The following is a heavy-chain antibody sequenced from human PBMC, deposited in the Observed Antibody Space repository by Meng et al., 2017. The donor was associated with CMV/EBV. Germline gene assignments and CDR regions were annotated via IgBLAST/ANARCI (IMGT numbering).Heavy chain of an antibody. V-gene: IGHV2-70*20. D-gene: IGHD6-19*01. Sequence: SGPTLVKPPQTLTLTCTFSGFSLSTSGMCVSWVRQPPGKALEWLALIDWDDDKYYSTSLKNRLTISKDTSKNQVVLTMTNMDPVDTATYYCARIRKSGIAVAGTVYYYYYGMDVWGQGTTVTVSS. J-gene: IGHJ6*02. CDR3: ARIRKSGIAVAGTVYYYYYGMDV. CDR2: IDWDDDK. CDR1: GFSLSTSGMC.